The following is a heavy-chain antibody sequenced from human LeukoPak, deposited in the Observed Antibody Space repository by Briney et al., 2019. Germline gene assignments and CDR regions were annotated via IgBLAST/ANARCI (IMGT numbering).Heavy chain of an antibody. Sequence: GGSLRLSCAASGFTFSSYEMNWVRQAPGKGLEWVSYISSSGSTIYYADSVKGRFTISRDNAKNSLYLQMNSLRAEDTAVYYCARVSSSWADLDYWGQGTLVTVSS. CDR3: ARVSSSWADLDY. J-gene: IGHJ4*02. V-gene: IGHV3-48*03. CDR2: ISSSGSTI. D-gene: IGHD6-13*01. CDR1: GFTFSSYE.